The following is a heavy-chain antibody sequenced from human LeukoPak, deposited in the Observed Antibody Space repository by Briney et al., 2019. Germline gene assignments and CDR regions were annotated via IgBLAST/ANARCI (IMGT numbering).Heavy chain of an antibody. CDR1: GFTFSSYW. D-gene: IGHD5-12*01. CDR3: ARSMDSGYLFDY. J-gene: IGHJ4*02. Sequence: VGSLRLSCAASGFTFSSYWMSWVRQAPGKGLEWVGGVNWSGGDTAYADSVKGRFTISRDNAKNSIFLQLSSLRVEDTALYYCARSMDSGYLFDYWGQGTLVTVSS. V-gene: IGHV3-20*04. CDR2: VNWSGGDT.